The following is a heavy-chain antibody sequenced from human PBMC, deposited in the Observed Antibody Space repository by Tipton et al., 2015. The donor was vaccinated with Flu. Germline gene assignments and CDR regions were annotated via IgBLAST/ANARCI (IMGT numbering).Heavy chain of an antibody. CDR1: GYTFTSYG. Sequence: QSGAEVKKPGASVKVSCKASGYTFTSYGISWVRQAPGQGLEWMGWISAYNGNTNYAQKLQGRVTMTTDTSTNTAYMELRSLRSDDTAVYYCARDREVYDFWSGTPPDYWGQGTLVTVSS. D-gene: IGHD3-3*01. V-gene: IGHV1-18*04. J-gene: IGHJ4*02. CDR2: ISAYNGNT. CDR3: ARDREVYDFWSGTPPDY.